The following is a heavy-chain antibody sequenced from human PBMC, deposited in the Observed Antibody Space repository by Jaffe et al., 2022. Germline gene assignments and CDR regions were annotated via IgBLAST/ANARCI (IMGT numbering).Heavy chain of an antibody. V-gene: IGHV3-23*01. CDR1: GFTFSSYA. CDR3: AKSRPPGGGYDSDAFDI. Sequence: EVQLLESGGGLVQPGGSLRLSCAASGFTFSSYAMSWVRQAPGKGLEWVSAISGSGGSTYYADSVKGRFTISRDNSKNTLYLQMNSLRAEDTAVYYCAKSRPPGGGYDSDAFDIWGQGTMVTVSS. D-gene: IGHD5-12*01. J-gene: IGHJ3*02. CDR2: ISGSGGST.